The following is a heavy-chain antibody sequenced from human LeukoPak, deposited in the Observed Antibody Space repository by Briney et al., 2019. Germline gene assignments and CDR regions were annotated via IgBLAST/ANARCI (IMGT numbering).Heavy chain of an antibody. CDR3: ARRLYDSSGYPWFGP. CDR2: IYYSGST. D-gene: IGHD3-22*01. CDR1: GGSISSSSYY. J-gene: IGHJ5*02. Sequence: PSETLSLTCTVSGGSISSSSYYWGWIRQPPGKGLEWIGSIYYSGSTYYNPSLKSRVTISVDTSKNQFSLKLSSVTAADTAVYYCARRLYDSSGYPWFGPWGQGTLVTVSS. V-gene: IGHV4-39*07.